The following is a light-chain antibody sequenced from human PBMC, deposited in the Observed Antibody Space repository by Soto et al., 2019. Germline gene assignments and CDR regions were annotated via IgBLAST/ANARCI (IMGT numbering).Light chain of an antibody. CDR2: DVN. CDR1: SSDIGAYNF. V-gene: IGLV2-14*03. Sequence: QSALTQPASVSGSPGQSITISCTGTSSDIGAYNFVSWYQQHPGKAPQLMLYDVNIRPSGVSNRFSGSKSGNTASLTISGLQAEDEADYCCTSWTTSTTMIFGGGTKVTVL. J-gene: IGLJ2*01. CDR3: TSWTTSTTMI.